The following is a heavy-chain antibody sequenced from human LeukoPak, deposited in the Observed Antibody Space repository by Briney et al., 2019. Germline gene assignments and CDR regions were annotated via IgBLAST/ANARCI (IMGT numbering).Heavy chain of an antibody. V-gene: IGHV3-21*06. CDR2: ISSTSTYI. CDR3: ARIIGISGTYPTDY. J-gene: IGHJ4*02. CDR1: GFTFRTYS. D-gene: IGHD1-26*01. Sequence: SGGSLRLSCAASGFTFRTYSMNWVRQAPGKGLEWVSSISSTSTYIYYADSMKGRFIISRDNARNSLYLEMNSLRAEDTAVYYCARIIGISGTYPTDYWGQGTLVTVSS.